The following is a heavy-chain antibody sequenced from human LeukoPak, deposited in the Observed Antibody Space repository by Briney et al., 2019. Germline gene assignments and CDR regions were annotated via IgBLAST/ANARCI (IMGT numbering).Heavy chain of an antibody. J-gene: IGHJ3*02. CDR3: AKASQGAFDI. CDR2: ISWNSGSI. CDR1: GFTFDDYA. V-gene: IGHV3-9*01. Sequence: SLRLSCAASGFTFDDYAMHWVRQAPGKGLEWVSGISWNSGSIGYADSVKGRFTISRDNAKNSLYLQMNSLRAEDTALYYCAKASQGAFDIWGQGTMVTVSS.